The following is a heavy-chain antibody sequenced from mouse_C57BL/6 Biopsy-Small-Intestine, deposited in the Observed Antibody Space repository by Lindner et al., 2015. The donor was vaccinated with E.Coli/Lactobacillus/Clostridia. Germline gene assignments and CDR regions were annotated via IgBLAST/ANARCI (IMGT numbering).Heavy chain of an antibody. J-gene: IGHJ2*01. CDR2: ISDGGSYT. CDR3: AREEYYGSSYYFDY. CDR1: GFTFSSYA. D-gene: IGHD1-1*01. Sequence: EVQLQESWGGLVKPGGSLKLSCAASGFTFSSYAMSWVRQTPEKRLEWVATISDGGSYTYYPDNVKGRFTISRDNAKNILYLQMSHLKSEDTAMYYCAREEYYGSSYYFDYWGQGTTLTVSS. V-gene: IGHV5-4*01.